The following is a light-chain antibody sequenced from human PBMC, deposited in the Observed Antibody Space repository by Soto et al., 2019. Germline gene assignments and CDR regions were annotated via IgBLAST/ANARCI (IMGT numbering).Light chain of an antibody. CDR3: QQSYKTPQT. CDR2: AAS. CDR1: ETINKY. V-gene: IGKV1-39*01. Sequence: DIQMTQSPSSLSASIGDRVTISCRASETINKYLNWYQQKPGKPPKLLVYAASTLPTDVPSRFSGSRPGTNFTLTINSLQPEDSATYYCQQSYKTPQTFGQGTKLGIK. J-gene: IGKJ1*01.